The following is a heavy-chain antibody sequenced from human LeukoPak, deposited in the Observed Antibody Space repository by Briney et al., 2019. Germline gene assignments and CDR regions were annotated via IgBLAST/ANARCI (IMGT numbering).Heavy chain of an antibody. J-gene: IGHJ4*02. CDR3: AEEEAPTTWIGY. Sequence: GGSLRLSCAASGFTFSSSAMTWVRQAPGKGLEWVSGISGGGGTTYYADSAKGRFTISRDNSKKTLYLQMNSLRAEDTAVYYCAEEEAPTTWIGYWGQGTLVTVSS. CDR1: GFTFSSSA. D-gene: IGHD1-1*01. CDR2: ISGGGGTT. V-gene: IGHV3-23*01.